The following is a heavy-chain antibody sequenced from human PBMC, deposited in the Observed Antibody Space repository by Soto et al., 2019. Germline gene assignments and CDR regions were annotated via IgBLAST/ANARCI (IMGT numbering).Heavy chain of an antibody. V-gene: IGHV3-74*03. D-gene: IGHD1-26*01. Sequence: EVQLVESGGGLVQPGGSLRLSCAASGFTFSSYWMHWVRQVPGKGLVWVSHIDSDGNSKTYADSVKGRFTISRDNAKNTVYLHMNSLRAEDTAVYYCVRDDVGVGIDYWGLGTLVTVSS. CDR3: VRDDVGVGIDY. CDR1: GFTFSSYW. J-gene: IGHJ4*02. CDR2: IDSDGNSK.